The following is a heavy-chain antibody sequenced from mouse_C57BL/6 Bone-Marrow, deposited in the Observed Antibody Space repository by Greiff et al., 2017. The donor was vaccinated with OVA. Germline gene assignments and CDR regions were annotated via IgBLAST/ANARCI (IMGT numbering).Heavy chain of an antibody. J-gene: IGHJ2*01. CDR3: ARSKGLPRGDY. Sequence: QVQLKESGAELVRPGTSVKVSCKASGYAFTNYLIEWVKQRPGQGLEWIGVINPGSGGTNYNEKFKGKATLTADKSSSTAYMQLSSLTSEDAAVYFCARSKGLPRGDYWGQGTTLTVSS. CDR1: GYAFTNYL. D-gene: IGHD2-2*01. CDR2: INPGSGGT. V-gene: IGHV1-54*01.